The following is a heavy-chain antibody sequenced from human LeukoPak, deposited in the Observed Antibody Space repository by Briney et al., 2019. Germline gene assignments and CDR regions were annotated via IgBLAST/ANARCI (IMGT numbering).Heavy chain of an antibody. Sequence: SETLSLTCTVSGGSISSYYWSWIRQPPGKGLEWIGYIYYSGSTNYNPSLKSRVTISVDTSKNQFSLKLSPVTAADTAVYYCAAEERTYYYDSSGYYYQRPIDYWGQGTLVTVSS. CDR2: IYYSGST. CDR3: AAEERTYYYDSSGYYYQRPIDY. CDR1: GGSISSYY. J-gene: IGHJ4*02. V-gene: IGHV4-59*01. D-gene: IGHD3-22*01.